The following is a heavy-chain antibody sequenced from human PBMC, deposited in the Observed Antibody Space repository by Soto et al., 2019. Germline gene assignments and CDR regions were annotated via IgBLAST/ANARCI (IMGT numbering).Heavy chain of an antibody. Sequence: ASVKVSCKASGYTFTSYGISWVRQAPGQGLEWMGWISAYSGNTNYAQKLQGRVTMTTDTSTSTVYMELSSLRSEDTAVYYCARDQREEYSGYGTDAFDIWGQGTMVTVSS. V-gene: IGHV1-18*01. J-gene: IGHJ3*02. CDR3: ARDQREEYSGYGTDAFDI. D-gene: IGHD5-12*01. CDR1: GYTFTSYG. CDR2: ISAYSGNT.